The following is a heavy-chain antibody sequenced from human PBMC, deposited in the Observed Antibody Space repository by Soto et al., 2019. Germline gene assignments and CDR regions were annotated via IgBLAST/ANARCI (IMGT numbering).Heavy chain of an antibody. CDR1: GFTFRTYA. Sequence: GGSLRLSCAASGFTFRTYAMNWVRQAPGKGLEWISAISGSGSFTHYADSVRGRFTISRDNSQNQLYLQMNNLRGDDTAMYYCAKIPTGSGSSKFDYWGQGIQVTVST. V-gene: IGHV3-23*01. CDR3: AKIPTGSGSSKFDY. CDR2: ISGSGSFT. J-gene: IGHJ4*02. D-gene: IGHD3-10*01.